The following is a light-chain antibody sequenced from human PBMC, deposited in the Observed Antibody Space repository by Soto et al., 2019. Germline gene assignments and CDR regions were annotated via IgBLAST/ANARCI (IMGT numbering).Light chain of an antibody. CDR1: QNVGGY. CDR2: DAS. V-gene: IGKV3-11*01. J-gene: IGKJ4*01. Sequence: EIVLTQSPATPSLSPGERATLSCRASQNVGGYLAWYQQKPGQAPRLLISDASNRAAGIPARFSGIGSATDFTLTISSLEPEDFAVYYCQQRKSWPLTLGGGTKVDIK. CDR3: QQRKSWPLT.